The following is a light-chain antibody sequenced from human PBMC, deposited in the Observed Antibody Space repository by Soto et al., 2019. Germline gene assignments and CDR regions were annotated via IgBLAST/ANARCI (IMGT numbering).Light chain of an antibody. V-gene: IGLV1-40*01. CDR3: QSYDSTLSGPV. CDR2: GNS. J-gene: IGLJ1*01. CDR1: SSNIGAGYD. Sequence: QSVLTQPPSVSGAPGQRVTISCTGSSSNIGAGYDVHWYQQLPGTAPKLLIYGNSNRPSGVPDRFSGSKSGTSASLAITGLQAEDEVDYYCQSYDSTLSGPVFAPVTK.